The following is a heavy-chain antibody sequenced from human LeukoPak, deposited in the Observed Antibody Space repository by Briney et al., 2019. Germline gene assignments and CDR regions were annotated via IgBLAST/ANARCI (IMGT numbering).Heavy chain of an antibody. Sequence: SETLSLTCTVSSGSITTYYWSWIRQPPGKGLEWIGEINHSGSTNYNPSLKSRVTISVDTSKNQFSLKLSSVTAADTAVYYCASSSYGYVDYWGQGTLVTVSS. D-gene: IGHD5-18*01. V-gene: IGHV4-34*01. J-gene: IGHJ4*02. CDR2: INHSGST. CDR3: ASSSYGYVDY. CDR1: SGSITTYY.